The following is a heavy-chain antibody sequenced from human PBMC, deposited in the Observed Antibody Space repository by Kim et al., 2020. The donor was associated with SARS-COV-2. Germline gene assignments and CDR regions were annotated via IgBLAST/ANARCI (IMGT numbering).Heavy chain of an antibody. CDR3: ATPLAQLEGPYYSNVDV. Sequence: GGSLRLSCVASGFTFSNHDMSWVRQAPGKGLNWVSTIGSSGGRSHYADSVKGRFTISRDNSKNTLFLQMNSLRDEDTALYYCATPLAQLEGPYYSNVDVWGQGTTVTVCS. D-gene: IGHD3-22*01. J-gene: IGHJ6*01. V-gene: IGHV3-23*01. CDR2: IGSSGGRS. CDR1: GFTFSNHD.